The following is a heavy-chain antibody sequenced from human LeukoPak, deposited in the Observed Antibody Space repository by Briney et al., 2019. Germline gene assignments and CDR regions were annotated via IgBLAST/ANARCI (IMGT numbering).Heavy chain of an antibody. D-gene: IGHD5-24*01. CDR1: GFTFSSYS. J-gene: IGHJ4*02. V-gene: IGHV3-21*01. CDR2: ISSSSSYI. Sequence: GGTLRLSCAASGFTFSSYSMNWVRQAPGKGLEWVSSISSSSSYIYYADSVKGRFTISRDNAKNSLYLQMNSLRAEDTAVYYCARKTRWLPHPFDYWGQGTLVTVSS. CDR3: ARKTRWLPHPFDY.